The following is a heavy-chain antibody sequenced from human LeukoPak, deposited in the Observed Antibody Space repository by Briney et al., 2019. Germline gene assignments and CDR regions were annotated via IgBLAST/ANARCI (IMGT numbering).Heavy chain of an antibody. J-gene: IGHJ4*02. CDR3: ASGRYYDTPGG. D-gene: IGHD3-22*01. V-gene: IGHV3-53*04. CDR1: GFTVSSNY. Sequence: GSLRLSCAASGFTVSSNYMSWVRQAPGKGLEWVSVIYSGGSTYYADSVKGRFTISRHNSMNTLYLQMNSLRAEDTAVYYCASGRYYDTPGGWGQGTLVTVSS. CDR2: IYSGGST.